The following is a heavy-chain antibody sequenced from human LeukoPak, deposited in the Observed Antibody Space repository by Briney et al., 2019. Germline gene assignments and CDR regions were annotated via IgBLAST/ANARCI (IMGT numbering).Heavy chain of an antibody. CDR1: GGSFSGYY. CDR2: IYYSGST. CDR3: ARHGQTAVTTGPGYYYYGMDV. Sequence: SETLSLTCAVYGGSFSGYYWSWIRQPPGKGLEWIGSIYYSGSTYYNPSLKSRVTISVDTSKNQFSLKLSSVTAADTAVYYCARHGQTAVTTGPGYYYYGMDVWGQGTTVTVSS. V-gene: IGHV4-34*01. J-gene: IGHJ6*02. D-gene: IGHD4-17*01.